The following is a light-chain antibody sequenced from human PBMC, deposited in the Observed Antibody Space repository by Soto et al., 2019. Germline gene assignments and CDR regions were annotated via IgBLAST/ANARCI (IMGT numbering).Light chain of an antibody. V-gene: IGKV1-39*01. J-gene: IGKJ5*01. CDR3: QQYGDSPIT. Sequence: DIQMTQSPSSLSASVGDRVTITCRASQGISTHLNWHQQKPGKAPKLLIYAASSLQSGVPSRFSGNGSGTDFTLTITRLEPEDFALYYCQQYGDSPITFGQGTRLEIK. CDR2: AAS. CDR1: QGISTH.